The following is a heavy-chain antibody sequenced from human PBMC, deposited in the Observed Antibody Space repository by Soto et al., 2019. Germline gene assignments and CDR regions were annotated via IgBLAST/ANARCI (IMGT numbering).Heavy chain of an antibody. CDR1: GFTFSDYW. CDR2: TNNDGSDT. J-gene: IGHJ5*02. CDR3: ARDKPHNWFDP. Sequence: GGSLRLSCAATGFTFSDYWMHWVRQVPGKGLVWVSRTNNDGSDTTYADSVKGRFTVSRDNAKNTLFLQMNSLRVEDTAVYYCARDKPHNWFDPWGQGTLVTSPQ. V-gene: IGHV3-74*01.